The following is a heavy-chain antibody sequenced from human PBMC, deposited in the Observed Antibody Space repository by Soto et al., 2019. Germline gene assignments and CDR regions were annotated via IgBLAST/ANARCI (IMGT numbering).Heavy chain of an antibody. J-gene: IGHJ4*02. Sequence: QVQLQESGPGLVKPSQTLSLTCTVSGGSISSGGYYWSWIRQHPGKGLEWIGYIYYSGSTYYNPSLKRRVTISVDTSKNPFSLQLSSVTAADTAVYYCARRKWFGEFTEQQFDYWGQGTLVTVSS. D-gene: IGHD3-10*01. CDR1: GGSISSGGYY. CDR3: ARRKWFGEFTEQQFDY. V-gene: IGHV4-31*03. CDR2: IYYSGST.